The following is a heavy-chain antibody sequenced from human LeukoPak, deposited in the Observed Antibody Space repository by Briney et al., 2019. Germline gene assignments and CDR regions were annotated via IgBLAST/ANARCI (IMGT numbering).Heavy chain of an antibody. Sequence: GGSLRLSCAAPGFIFHDYAIHWVRQPPGKGLEWVSLISGDGGSTFYADSVKGRFTISRDNSKNSLYLQMSSLRIEDTALYYCARESESSGWYDFWGQGTLVTVSS. V-gene: IGHV3-43*02. CDR1: GFIFHDYA. D-gene: IGHD3-22*01. J-gene: IGHJ5*01. CDR3: ARESESSGWYDF. CDR2: ISGDGGST.